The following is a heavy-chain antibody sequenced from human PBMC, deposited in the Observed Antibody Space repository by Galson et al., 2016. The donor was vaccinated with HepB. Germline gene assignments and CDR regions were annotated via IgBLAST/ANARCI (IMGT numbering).Heavy chain of an antibody. CDR2: IYAGGST. CDR1: GFSVSSSY. V-gene: IGHV3-53*01. D-gene: IGHD6-13*01. Sequence: SLRLSCAVSGFSVSSSYMAWVRQAPGKGLEWVSFIYAGGSTYYGDSVKGRFTISRDNSKNTLYLQMNSLRVEDTAFYYCVRDSAGAWGFFDHWGQGSLLTVSS. J-gene: IGHJ4*02. CDR3: VRDSAGAWGFFDH.